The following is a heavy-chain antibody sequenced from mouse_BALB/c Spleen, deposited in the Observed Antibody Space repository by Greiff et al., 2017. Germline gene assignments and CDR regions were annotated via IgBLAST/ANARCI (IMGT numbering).Heavy chain of an antibody. Sequence: VMLVESGPGLVTPSQSLSITCTVSGFSLTSYDISWIRQPPGKGLEWLGVIWTGGGTNYNSAFMSRLSISKDNSKSQVFLKMNSLQTDDTAIYYCVREGDYYGYGFAYWGQGTLVTVSA. CDR3: VREGDYYGYGFAY. D-gene: IGHD1-2*01. CDR2: IWTGGGT. V-gene: IGHV2-9-2*01. J-gene: IGHJ3*01. CDR1: GFSLTSYD.